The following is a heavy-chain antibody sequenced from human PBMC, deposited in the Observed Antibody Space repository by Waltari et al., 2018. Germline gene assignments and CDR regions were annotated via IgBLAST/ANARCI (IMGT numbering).Heavy chain of an antibody. Sequence: QVQLVQSGAEVKKPGSSVKVSCKASAGTFSSYAIRWVRQAPGQGLEWMGGIIPIFGTANYAQKFQGRVTITADESTSTAYMELSSLRSEDTAVYYCARTRVTAILGYYFDYWGQGTLVTVSS. D-gene: IGHD2-21*02. CDR1: AGTFSSYA. CDR2: IIPIFGTA. V-gene: IGHV1-69*01. J-gene: IGHJ4*02. CDR3: ARTRVTAILGYYFDY.